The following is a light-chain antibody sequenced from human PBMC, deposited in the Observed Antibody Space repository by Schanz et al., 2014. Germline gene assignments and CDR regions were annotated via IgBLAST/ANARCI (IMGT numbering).Light chain of an antibody. V-gene: IGKV3D-15*01. Sequence: EIVLTQSPGTLSLSPGERATLSCRASQSLGSSYLAWYQQKPGQAPRLLIYAASTRAPGIPGRFSGSGSGTDFTLTISGLQSEDFAVYYCQQYNNWPPCTFGQGTKLEIK. CDR1: QSLGSSY. CDR3: QQYNNWPPCT. J-gene: IGKJ2*02. CDR2: AAS.